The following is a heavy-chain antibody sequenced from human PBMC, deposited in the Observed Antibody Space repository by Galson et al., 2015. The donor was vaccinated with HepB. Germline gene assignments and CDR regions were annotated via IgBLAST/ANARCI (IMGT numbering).Heavy chain of an antibody. Sequence: SLRLSCAASGFTFSTYAMHWVRQAPGKGLEYVSAISSNGGSTYYADSVKGRFTISRDNSKNTLYLQMSSLRAEDTAVYYCLKGYYYDTSSYYFDYWGQGTLVTVSS. CDR1: GFTFSTYA. V-gene: IGHV3-64D*06. CDR2: ISSNGGST. CDR3: LKGYYYDTSSYYFDY. D-gene: IGHD3-22*01. J-gene: IGHJ4*02.